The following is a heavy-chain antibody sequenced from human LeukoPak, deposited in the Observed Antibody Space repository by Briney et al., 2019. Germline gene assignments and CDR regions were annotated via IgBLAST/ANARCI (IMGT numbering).Heavy chain of an antibody. CDR3: ARGTRIAVAGTSQRKKFDD. V-gene: IGHV1-8*01. D-gene: IGHD6-19*01. J-gene: IGHJ4*02. CDR1: GYAFTSYD. Sequence: GASVKVSCKASGYAFTSYDIYWVWLGTGQGLGLVGLSTPNSGNTGYAQKFQGRVTITRNTSIDTAYMELTSLRYEDTAVYYCARGTRIAVAGTSQRKKFDDWGQGTLVTVSS. CDR2: STPNSGNT.